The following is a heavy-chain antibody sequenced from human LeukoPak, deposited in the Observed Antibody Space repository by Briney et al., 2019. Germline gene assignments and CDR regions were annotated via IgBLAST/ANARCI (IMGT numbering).Heavy chain of an antibody. J-gene: IGHJ4*02. CDR2: MNPNSGNT. Sequence: ASVKVSCKASGYTFTSYDINWVRQATGQGLEWMGWMNPNSGNTGYAQKFQGRVTMTRNTSTSTAYMELSSLRSEDTAVYYCARVPWVYCSSTSCPSGYWGQGTLVTVSS. CDR1: GYTFTSYD. V-gene: IGHV1-8*01. CDR3: ARVPWVYCSSTSCPSGY. D-gene: IGHD2-2*01.